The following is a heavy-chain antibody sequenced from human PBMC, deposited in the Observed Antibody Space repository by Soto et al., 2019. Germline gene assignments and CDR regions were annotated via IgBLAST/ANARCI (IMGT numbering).Heavy chain of an antibody. Sequence: GGSLRLSCAASGFTFSSYGMHWVRQAPGKGLEWVAVISYDGSNKYYADSVKGRFTISRDNSKNTLYLQMNSLRAEDTAVYYCAKGPYDFWSGHLDYWGQGTLVTV. J-gene: IGHJ4*02. D-gene: IGHD3-3*01. CDR2: ISYDGSNK. CDR3: AKGPYDFWSGHLDY. V-gene: IGHV3-30*18. CDR1: GFTFSSYG.